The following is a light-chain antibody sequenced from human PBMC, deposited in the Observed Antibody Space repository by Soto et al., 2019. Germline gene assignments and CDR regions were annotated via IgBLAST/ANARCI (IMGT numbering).Light chain of an antibody. CDR1: QSVSSN. V-gene: IGKV3D-15*01. Sequence: ETVMTQSPATLSVSPGERATLSCRASQSVSSNLAWYQQKPGQPPRLLIYDISTRATGIPTRFSGSGSGTEFTLTISSLQPDDFATYYCQHYNTYSEAFGQGTKVELK. CDR2: DIS. J-gene: IGKJ1*01. CDR3: QHYNTYSEA.